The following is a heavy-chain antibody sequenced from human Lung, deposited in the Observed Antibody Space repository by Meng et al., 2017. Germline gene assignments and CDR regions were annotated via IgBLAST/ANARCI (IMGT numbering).Heavy chain of an antibody. CDR2: INHSGST. CDR1: RLVTRYS. J-gene: IGHJ4*02. D-gene: IGHD4-11*01. V-gene: IGHV4-34*01. Sequence: QVPAAAVGRRWCNVSGIWPPCRVSLGRLVTRYSWSGTRQPPGKGLEWIGEINHSGSTNYTPSLESRATISVDTSQNNLSLKLSSVTAADSAVYYWARGPTTMAHDFDYWGQGTLVTVSS. CDR3: ARGPTTMAHDFDY.